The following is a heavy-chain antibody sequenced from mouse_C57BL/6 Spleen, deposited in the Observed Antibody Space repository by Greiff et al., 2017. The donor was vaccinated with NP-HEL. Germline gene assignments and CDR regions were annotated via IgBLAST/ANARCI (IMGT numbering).Heavy chain of an antibody. J-gene: IGHJ1*03. Sequence: QVQLQQSGAELVKPGASVKISCKASGYTFTDYYINWVKQRPGQGLEWIGKIGPGSGSTYYNEKFKGKATLTADKSSSTAYMQLSSLTSEDSAVYFCARERYYYGSSYEYFDVWGTGTTVTVSS. V-gene: IGHV1-77*01. CDR3: ARERYYYGSSYEYFDV. D-gene: IGHD1-1*01. CDR2: IGPGSGST. CDR1: GYTFTDYY.